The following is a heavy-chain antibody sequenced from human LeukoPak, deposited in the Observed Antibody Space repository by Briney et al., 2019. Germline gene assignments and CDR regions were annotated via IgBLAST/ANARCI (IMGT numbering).Heavy chain of an antibody. J-gene: IGHJ4*02. V-gene: IGHV3-74*01. CDR2: INSDGSST. CDR3: ASSSYKFDY. Sequence: GGSLRLSCEASGFTFNTYWMHWVRQAPGKGLVWVSRINSDGSSTIYADSVKGRFTISRDNAKNTLYLQMNSLRAEDTAVYYCASSSYKFDYWGQGTLVTVSP. D-gene: IGHD1-1*01. CDR1: GFTFNTYW.